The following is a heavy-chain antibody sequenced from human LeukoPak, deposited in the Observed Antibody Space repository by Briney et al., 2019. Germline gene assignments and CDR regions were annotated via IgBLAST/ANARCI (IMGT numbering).Heavy chain of an antibody. D-gene: IGHD1-26*01. Sequence: GESLKISCKGSGYSFTSYWIGWVRQMPGKGLEWMEIIYPGDSDTRYSPSFQGQITISADKSLSTDYLQRHSLKASDTAMYYCARGWDGMDVWGQGTTVTVSS. J-gene: IGHJ6*02. CDR1: GYSFTSYW. CDR3: ARGWDGMDV. V-gene: IGHV5-51*01. CDR2: IYPGDSDT.